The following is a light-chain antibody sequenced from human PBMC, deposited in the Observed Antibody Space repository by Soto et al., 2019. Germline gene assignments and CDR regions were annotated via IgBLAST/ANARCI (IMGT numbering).Light chain of an antibody. Sequence: DIQMTQSPSTLSASVGDRVTITCRASQSISSWIAWYQQKPGKAPKFLIYDASTLESGVPSRFSGSGFGTEFSLTISSLQPDDFGSYYCQHMRTFGQGTKVDI. J-gene: IGKJ1*01. CDR1: QSISSW. CDR2: DAS. V-gene: IGKV1-5*01. CDR3: QHMRT.